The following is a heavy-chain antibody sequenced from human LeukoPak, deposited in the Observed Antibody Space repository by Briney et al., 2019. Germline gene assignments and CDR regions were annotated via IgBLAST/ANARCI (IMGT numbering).Heavy chain of an antibody. D-gene: IGHD3-9*01. CDR3: ASLTGDYDILTGYYQY. Sequence: GGSLRLSCAAYGFTFSSYEMNWVRQAPGKGLEWVSYISSSGSTIYYADSVKGRFTISRDNAKNSLYLQRNSLRAEDTAVYYCASLTGDYDILTGYYQYWGQGTLVTVSS. V-gene: IGHV3-48*03. CDR2: ISSSGSTI. J-gene: IGHJ4*02. CDR1: GFTFSSYE.